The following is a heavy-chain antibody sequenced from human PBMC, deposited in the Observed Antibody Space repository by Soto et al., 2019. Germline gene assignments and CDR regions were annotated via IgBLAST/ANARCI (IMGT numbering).Heavy chain of an antibody. CDR1: GGTFSSYT. V-gene: IGHV1-69*02. J-gene: IGHJ6*02. Sequence: QVQLVQSGAEVKKPGSSVKVSCKASGGTFSSYTISWVRQAPGQGLEWMGRIIPILGIANYAQKFQGRVKITSDKSTSTAYMELSRLRSEDTAVYYCELAYCGGDCDYTYYDYGMDVWGQGTTVTVSS. CDR3: ELAYCGGDCDYTYYDYGMDV. CDR2: IIPILGIA. D-gene: IGHD2-21*02.